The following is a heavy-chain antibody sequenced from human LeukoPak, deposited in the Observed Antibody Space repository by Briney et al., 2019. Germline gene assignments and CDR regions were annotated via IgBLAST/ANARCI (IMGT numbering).Heavy chain of an antibody. J-gene: IGHJ3*02. CDR3: ARGITIFGVVTPDAFDI. D-gene: IGHD3-3*01. V-gene: IGHV4-4*02. CDR1: GGSISSSNW. Sequence: PSETLSLTCAVSGGSISSSNWWSWVRQPPGKGLEWIGEIYHSGSTYYNPSLKSRVTISVDTSKDQFSLKLSSVTAADTAVYYCARGITIFGVVTPDAFDIWGQGTMVTVSS. CDR2: IYHSGST.